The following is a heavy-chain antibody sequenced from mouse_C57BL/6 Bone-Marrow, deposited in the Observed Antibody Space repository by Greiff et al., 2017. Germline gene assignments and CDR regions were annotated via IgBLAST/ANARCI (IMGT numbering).Heavy chain of an antibody. CDR2: FHPYNDDT. D-gene: IGHD1-1*02. V-gene: IGHV1-47*01. CDR3: ARRDIWGSYAMDY. Sequence: VQVVESGAELVKPGASVKMSCKASGYTFTTYPIEWMKQNHGKSLEWIGNFHPYNDDTKYNEKFKGKATLTVEKSSSTVYLELSRLTSDDSAVYYCARRDIWGSYAMDYWGQGTSVTVSS. J-gene: IGHJ4*01. CDR1: GYTFTTYP.